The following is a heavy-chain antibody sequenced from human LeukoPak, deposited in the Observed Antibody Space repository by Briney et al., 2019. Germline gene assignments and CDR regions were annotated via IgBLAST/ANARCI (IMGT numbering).Heavy chain of an antibody. D-gene: IGHD5-18*01. J-gene: IGHJ4*02. CDR2: IHHSGST. Sequence: SQTLSLTCAVSGGSISSGGYSWSWIRQPPGKGLEWIGYIHHSGSTYYNPSLKSRVTISVDRSKNQFSLKLSSVTAADTAVYYCARVRYSYGALDYWGQGTLVTVSS. CDR1: GGSISSGGYS. V-gene: IGHV4-30-2*01. CDR3: ARVRYSYGALDY.